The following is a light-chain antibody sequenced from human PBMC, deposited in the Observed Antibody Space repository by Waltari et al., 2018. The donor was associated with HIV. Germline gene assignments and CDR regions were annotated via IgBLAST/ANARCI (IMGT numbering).Light chain of an antibody. J-gene: IGLJ1*01. CDR1: SSDVVAYTY. CDR2: EVT. Sequence: QSALTHPAPVSASPGQSIPVSCPGTSSDVVAYTYVSWFPQHPGKAPNLITYEVTNRPSGVSNRFSGSKSGNTASLTISGVQADDEADYYCSSDTISTTFVFGTGTEVTVL. CDR3: SSDTISTTFV. V-gene: IGLV2-14*01.